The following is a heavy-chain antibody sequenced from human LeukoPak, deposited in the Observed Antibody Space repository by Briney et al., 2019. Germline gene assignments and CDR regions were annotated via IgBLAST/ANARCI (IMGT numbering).Heavy chain of an antibody. J-gene: IGHJ4*02. V-gene: IGHV1-69*05. Sequence: SVKVSCKASGGTFSSYAIGWVRQAPGQGLEWMGGIIPIFGTANYAQKFQGRVTIATDESTSTAYMELSSLRSEDTAVYYCASASEVSYGGYEWYFDYWGQGTLVTVSS. CDR3: ASASEVSYGGYEWYFDY. D-gene: IGHD4-17*01. CDR1: GGTFSSYA. CDR2: IIPIFGTA.